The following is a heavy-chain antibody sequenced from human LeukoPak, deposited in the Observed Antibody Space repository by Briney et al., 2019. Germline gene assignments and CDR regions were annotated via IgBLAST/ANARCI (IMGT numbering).Heavy chain of an antibody. D-gene: IGHD3-22*01. V-gene: IGHV3-15*01. CDR1: GFTFSSYA. CDR2: IKSKTDGGTT. Sequence: GGPLRLSCAASGFTFSSYAMTWVRQAPGKGLEWVGRIKSKTDGGTTDYAAPVKGRFTISRDDSKNTLYLQMNSLKTEDTAVYYCTTDTSLYYYDSSGFRPYWFDPWGQGTLVTVSS. J-gene: IGHJ5*02. CDR3: TTDTSLYYYDSSGFRPYWFDP.